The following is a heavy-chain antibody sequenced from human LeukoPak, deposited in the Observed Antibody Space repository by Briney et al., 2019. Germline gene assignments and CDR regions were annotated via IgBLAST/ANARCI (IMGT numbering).Heavy chain of an antibody. V-gene: IGHV4-34*01. D-gene: IGHD3-22*01. CDR2: INHSGST. CDR1: GGSFSGYY. CDR3: ARQYYYDSSGHNWFDP. Sequence: SETLSLTCAAYGGSFSGYYWSWIRQPPGKGLEWIGEINHSGSTNYNPSLKSRVSTSVDTSKKQFSLKLSSVTAADTAVYYCARQYYYDSSGHNWFDPWGQGTLVTVSS. J-gene: IGHJ5*02.